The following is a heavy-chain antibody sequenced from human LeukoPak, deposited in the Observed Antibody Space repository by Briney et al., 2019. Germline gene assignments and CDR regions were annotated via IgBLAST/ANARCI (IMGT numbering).Heavy chain of an antibody. D-gene: IGHD2-2*02. V-gene: IGHV4-59*08. CDR1: GDSISTYY. Sequence: PSETLSLTCTVSGDSISTYYWSWIRQPPGKELEWIGYVDYSGSTNYNPSLKSRLTISIDTSKNQFSLKLSSVTAADTAVYYCARGPYCSSTSCYTNYYYYYYMDVWGKGTTVTVSS. J-gene: IGHJ6*03. CDR3: ARGPYCSSTSCYTNYYYYYYMDV. CDR2: VDYSGST.